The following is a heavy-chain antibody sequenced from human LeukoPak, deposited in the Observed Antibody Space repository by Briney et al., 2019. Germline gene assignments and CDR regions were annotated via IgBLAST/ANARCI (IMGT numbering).Heavy chain of an antibody. Sequence: PGGSLRLSCAASGFTFSSYAMSWVRQAPGKGLEWVSAISGSGGSTYYADSVKGRFTISRDNSKNTLYLQMSSLRAEDTAVYYCAKTYTAMVYFDYWGQGTLVTVSS. CDR3: AKTYTAMVYFDY. J-gene: IGHJ4*02. CDR2: ISGSGGST. D-gene: IGHD5-18*01. V-gene: IGHV3-23*01. CDR1: GFTFSSYA.